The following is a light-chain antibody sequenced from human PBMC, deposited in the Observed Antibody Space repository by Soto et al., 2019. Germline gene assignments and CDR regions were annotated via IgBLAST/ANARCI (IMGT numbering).Light chain of an antibody. CDR3: QSYDSALSVYVV. CDR2: GDT. CDR1: SSNIGANYD. Sequence: QSVLTQPTSVSGAPGQRITISCTGTSSNIGANYDVHWYQQLPGTAPKLLIYGDTNRPSGVPDRFSGSKSGTSASLAITGLQAEDEADYYCQSYDSALSVYVVFGGGTKVTVL. V-gene: IGLV1-40*01. J-gene: IGLJ2*01.